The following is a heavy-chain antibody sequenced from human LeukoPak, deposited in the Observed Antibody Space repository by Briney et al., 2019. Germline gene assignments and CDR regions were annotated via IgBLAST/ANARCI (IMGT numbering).Heavy chain of an antibody. Sequence: GGSLRLSCAASGFTFSTYTMNWVRQAPGKGLEWVSFISSSSSSIYYADSVKGRFTISRDNAKNSLYLEMNSLRAEDTAVYYCAELGITMIGGVWGKGTTVTISS. D-gene: IGHD3-10*02. CDR3: AELGITMIGGV. CDR1: GFTFSTYT. V-gene: IGHV3-48*01. J-gene: IGHJ6*04. CDR2: ISSSSSSI.